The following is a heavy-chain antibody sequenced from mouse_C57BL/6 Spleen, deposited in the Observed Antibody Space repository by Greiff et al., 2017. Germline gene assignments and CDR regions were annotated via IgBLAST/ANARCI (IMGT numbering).Heavy chain of an antibody. J-gene: IGHJ4*01. CDR2: IYPSDSET. D-gene: IGHD2-12*01. CDR1: GYTFTSYW. Sequence: QVQLQQPGAELVRPGSSVKLSCKASGYTFTSYWMDWVKQRPGQGLEWIGNIYPSDSETHYNQKFKDKATLTVDKSSSTAYMQLSSLTSEDSAVYYCARGCYPFAMDYWGQGTSVTVSS. V-gene: IGHV1-61*01. CDR3: ARGCYPFAMDY.